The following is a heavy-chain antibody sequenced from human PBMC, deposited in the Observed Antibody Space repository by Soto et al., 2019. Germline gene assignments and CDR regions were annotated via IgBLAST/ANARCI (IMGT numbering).Heavy chain of an antibody. Sequence: SVKVSCKASGGTFSSYGISWVRQAPGQGLEWMGGIIPIFGTANYAQKFQGRVTITADESTSTAYMELSSLRSEDTAVYYCARAGPGITIFGVVPDPNSYYYYGMDVWGQGTTVTVSS. D-gene: IGHD3-3*01. CDR3: ARAGPGITIFGVVPDPNSYYYYGMDV. J-gene: IGHJ6*02. V-gene: IGHV1-69*13. CDR2: IIPIFGTA. CDR1: GGTFSSYG.